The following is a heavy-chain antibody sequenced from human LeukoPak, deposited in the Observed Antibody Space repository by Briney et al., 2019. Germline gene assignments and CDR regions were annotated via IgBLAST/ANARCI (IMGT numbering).Heavy chain of an antibody. CDR1: GGSFSGYY. Sequence: KSSETLSLTCAVYGGSFSGYYWSWIRQPPGKGLEWIGEINHSGSTNYNPSLKSRVTISVDTSKNQFSLKLSSVTAADTAVYYCARAYGSGSHFAYWGQGTLVTVSS. CDR3: ARAYGSGSHFAY. J-gene: IGHJ4*02. D-gene: IGHD3-10*01. CDR2: INHSGST. V-gene: IGHV4-34*01.